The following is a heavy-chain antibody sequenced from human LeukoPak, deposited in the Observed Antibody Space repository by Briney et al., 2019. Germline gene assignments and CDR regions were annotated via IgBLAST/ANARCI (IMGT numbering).Heavy chain of an antibody. D-gene: IGHD5-24*01. V-gene: IGHV4-39*07. CDR3: AREAAFLGDGYFDY. CDR1: GGSISSSSYY. CDR2: IYYSGST. Sequence: PSETLSLTCTVSGGSISSSSYYWGWIRQPPGKGLEWIGSIYYSGSTYYNPSLKSRVTISVDTSKNQFSLKLSSVTAADTAVYYCAREAAFLGDGYFDYWGQGTLVTVSS. J-gene: IGHJ4*02.